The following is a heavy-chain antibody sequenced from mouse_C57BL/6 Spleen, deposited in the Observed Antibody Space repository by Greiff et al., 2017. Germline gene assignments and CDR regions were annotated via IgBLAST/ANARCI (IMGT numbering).Heavy chain of an antibody. CDR1: GFTFSSYA. CDR3: TRERGYDAYYFDY. D-gene: IGHD2-2*01. CDR2: ISSGGDYI. V-gene: IGHV5-9-1*02. Sequence: EVQVVESGEGLVKPGGSLKLSCAASGFTFSSYAMSWVRQTPEKRLEWVAYISSGGDYIYYADTVKGRFTISRDNARNTLYLQMSSLKSEDTAMYYCTRERGYDAYYFDYWGQGTTLTVSS. J-gene: IGHJ2*01.